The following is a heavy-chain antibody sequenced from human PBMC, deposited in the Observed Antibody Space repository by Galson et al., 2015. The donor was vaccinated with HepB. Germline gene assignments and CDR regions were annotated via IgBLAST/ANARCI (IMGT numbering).Heavy chain of an antibody. CDR1: GDSVSSNSTA. CDR3: TRGILASGNDH. V-gene: IGHV6-1*01. Sequence: CAIYGDSVSSNSTAWNWLRQSPSRGLEWLGKTFYRSKWYHESAVSVRSRITFYPDTSKNQLSLQLKSVTPEDTAVYYCTRGILASGNDHWGQGTLVTVTS. CDR2: TFYRSKWYH. J-gene: IGHJ5*02. D-gene: IGHD6-13*01.